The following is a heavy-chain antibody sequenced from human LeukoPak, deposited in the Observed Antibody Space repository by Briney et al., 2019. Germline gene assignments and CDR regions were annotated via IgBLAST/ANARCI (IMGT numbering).Heavy chain of an antibody. D-gene: IGHD5-12*01. Sequence: GASVEVSCKASGGTFSSYAISWVRQAPGQGLEWMGRIIPILGIANYAQKFQGRVTITADKSTSTAYMELSSLRSEDTAVYYCARSSGYDDFDYWGQGTLVTVSS. CDR2: IIPILGIA. J-gene: IGHJ4*02. CDR3: ARSSGYDDFDY. CDR1: GGTFSSYA. V-gene: IGHV1-69*04.